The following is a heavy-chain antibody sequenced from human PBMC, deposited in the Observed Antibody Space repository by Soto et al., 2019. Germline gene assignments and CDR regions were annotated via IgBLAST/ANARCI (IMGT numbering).Heavy chain of an antibody. CDR2: IIPIFGTA. D-gene: IGHD2-15*01. Sequence: GASVKVSCKASGGTFSSYAISWVRQAPGQGLEWMGGIIPIFGTANYAQKFQGRVTITADKSTSTAYMELSSLRSEDTAVYYCAGWSKYLGYCSGGSCYSRNGMDVWGQGTTVTVSS. CDR1: GGTFSSYA. CDR3: AGWSKYLGYCSGGSCYSRNGMDV. V-gene: IGHV1-69*06. J-gene: IGHJ6*02.